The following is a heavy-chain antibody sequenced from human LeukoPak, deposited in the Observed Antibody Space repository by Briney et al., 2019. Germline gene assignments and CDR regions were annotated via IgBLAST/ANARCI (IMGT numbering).Heavy chain of an antibody. J-gene: IGHJ4*02. D-gene: IGHD7-27*01. Sequence: ASVKVSCKASGYTFTSYGISWVRQATGQGPEWMGWMSPKSGNTGYAQKFQGRVTMTRDTSINTAYMELSGLISEDTAVYYRTRGPPNWGYDFWGQGTLVTVSS. CDR1: GYTFTSYG. CDR2: MSPKSGNT. CDR3: TRGPPNWGYDF. V-gene: IGHV1-8*02.